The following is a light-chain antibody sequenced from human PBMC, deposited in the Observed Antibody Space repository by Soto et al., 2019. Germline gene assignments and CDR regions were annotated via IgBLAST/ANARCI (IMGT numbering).Light chain of an antibody. J-gene: IGKJ1*01. CDR2: GAS. CDR1: QSVSNN. CDR3: QQYNNWPRT. V-gene: IGKV3-15*01. Sequence: EIVMTQSPATLSVSPGERATLSCRASQSVSNNYLAWYQQKPGQAPRLLIYGASTRATGIPARFSGSGSGTEFTLTINSLQSEDFAVYYCQQYNNWPRTFGQGTKVDI.